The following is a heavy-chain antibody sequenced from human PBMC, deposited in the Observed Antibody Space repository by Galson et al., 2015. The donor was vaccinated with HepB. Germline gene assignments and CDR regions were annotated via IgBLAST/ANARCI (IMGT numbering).Heavy chain of an antibody. V-gene: IGHV3-64D*06. J-gene: IGHJ4*02. CDR3: VKELTLGMADETSAYFDY. Sequence: SLRLSCAASGFTFSSYAMHWVRQAPGKGLEYVSAISSNGGSTYYADSVKGRFTISRDNSKNTLYLQMSSLRAEDTAVYYCVKELTLGMADETSAYFDYWGQGTLVTVSS. CDR2: ISSNGGST. CDR1: GFTFSSYA. D-gene: IGHD5-24*01.